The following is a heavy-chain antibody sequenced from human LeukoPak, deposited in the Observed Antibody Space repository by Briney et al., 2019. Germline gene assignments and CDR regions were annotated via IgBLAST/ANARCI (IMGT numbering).Heavy chain of an antibody. CDR2: INHRGST. V-gene: IGHV4-34*01. D-gene: IGHD4-17*01. J-gene: IGHJ4*02. CDR3: ARDWSGYGELDY. CDR1: GGSFSGYY. Sequence: SETLSLTCAVYGGSFSGYYWSWIRQPPGKGLEWIGEINHRGSTNYNPSLKSRVTISVDTSKNQFSLKLSSVTAADTAVYYCARDWSGYGELDYWGQGSLVTVSS.